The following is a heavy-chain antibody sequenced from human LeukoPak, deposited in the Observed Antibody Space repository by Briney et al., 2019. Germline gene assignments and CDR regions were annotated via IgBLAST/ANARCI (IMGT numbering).Heavy chain of an antibody. J-gene: IGHJ4*02. CDR3: ARVTTLTDYYYDY. CDR2: TRNKAKSYTT. CDR1: GFAFSDHY. V-gene: IGHV3-72*01. D-gene: IGHD4-17*01. Sequence: GGSLRLSCAASGFAFSDHYMDWVRQAPGKGLEWVGRTRNKAKSYTTEYAASVKGRFTISRDGSKSSLFLQMKSLKTEDTAVYYCARVTTLTDYYYDYWGQGTLVTVSS.